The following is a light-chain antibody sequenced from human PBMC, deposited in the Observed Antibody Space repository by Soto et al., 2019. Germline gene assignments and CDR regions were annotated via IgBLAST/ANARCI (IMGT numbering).Light chain of an antibody. CDR1: QSVGSRY. CDR2: DAS. V-gene: IGKV3D-20*01. Sequence: EILLTQSPSTLSLSPGERATLTCGASQSVGSRYLAWYQQKPGLAPRLLIYDASSRATGIPDRFSGSGSGTDFTLTISRLEPEDFAVYYCQQYGSSPYTFGQGTKLEIK. CDR3: QQYGSSPYT. J-gene: IGKJ2*01.